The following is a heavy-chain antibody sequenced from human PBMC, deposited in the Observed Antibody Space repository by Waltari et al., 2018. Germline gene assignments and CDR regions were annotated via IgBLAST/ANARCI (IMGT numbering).Heavy chain of an antibody. CDR1: GGSISSSSYY. J-gene: IGHJ5*02. CDR3: ARDSPYRGWYGGAVNWFDP. CDR2: IYYSGRT. V-gene: IGHV4-39*07. D-gene: IGHD6-19*01. Sequence: QLQLQASGPGLVKPSETLSLTCTVSGGSISSSSYYWGWIRQPPGKGLAWIGSIYYSGRTDYNPALKSRVTISVDTSKKQFSMKLSSVTAADTEVYYCARDSPYRGWYGGAVNWFDPWGQGTLVTVSS.